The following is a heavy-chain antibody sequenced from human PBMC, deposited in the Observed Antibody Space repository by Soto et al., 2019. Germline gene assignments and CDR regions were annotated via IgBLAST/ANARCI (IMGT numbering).Heavy chain of an antibody. J-gene: IGHJ4*02. CDR2: ISSSSSYI. V-gene: IGHV3-21*01. Sequence: EVQLVESGGGLVKPGGSLRLSCAASGFTFSSYSMNWVRQAPGKGLEWVSSISSSSSYIYYADSVKGRFTISRDNAKNSLYLQMNSLRAEDTAVYYCARDNPIRDSLVGNMIVVLDYWGQGTLVTVSS. CDR1: GFTFSSYS. CDR3: ARDNPIRDSLVGNMIVVLDY. D-gene: IGHD3-22*01.